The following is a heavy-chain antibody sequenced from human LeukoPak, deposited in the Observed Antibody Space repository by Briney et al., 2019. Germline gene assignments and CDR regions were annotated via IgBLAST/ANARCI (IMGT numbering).Heavy chain of an antibody. CDR1: GYSISSGYY. Sequence: PSETLSLTCAVSGYSISSGYYWGWIRQPPGKGLEWIGSIYHSGSTYYNPSLKSRVTISVDTSKNQFSLKLSSVTAADTAVYYCARVVVPAARRRPDWFDPWGQGTLVTVSS. CDR3: ARVVVPAARRRPDWFDP. J-gene: IGHJ5*02. V-gene: IGHV4-38-2*01. D-gene: IGHD2-2*01. CDR2: IYHSGST.